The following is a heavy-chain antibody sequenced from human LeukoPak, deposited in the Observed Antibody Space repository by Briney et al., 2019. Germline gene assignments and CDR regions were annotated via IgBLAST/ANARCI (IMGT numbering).Heavy chain of an antibody. J-gene: IGHJ4*02. D-gene: IGHD5-18*01. CDR1: GYTFTNYG. V-gene: IGHV1-18*01. CDR2: ISPYNGNT. CDR3: ARDSNVDTANFDY. Sequence: GASVKVSCKASGYTFTNYGITWVRQAPGQGLEWMGWISPYNGNTNYAQKFQGRVTMTTDTSISTAYMEVSRLRSDDTAVYYCARDSNVDTANFDYWGQGTLVTVSS.